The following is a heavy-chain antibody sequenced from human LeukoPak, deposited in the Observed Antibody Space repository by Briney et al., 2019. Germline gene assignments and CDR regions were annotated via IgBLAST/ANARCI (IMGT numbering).Heavy chain of an antibody. CDR2: IGTTGDT. D-gene: IGHD3-10*01. CDR3: ARAMVRGVIGPFDP. V-gene: IGHV3-13*01. J-gene: IGHJ5*02. Sequence: TGGSLRLSCAASGFTFSRYWMHWVRQATGEGLEWVSAIGTTGDTYYPGSVKGRFTISRDNAKNSLYLQMNSLRVEDTAVYYCARAMVRGVIGPFDPWGQGTLVTVSS. CDR1: GFTFSRYW.